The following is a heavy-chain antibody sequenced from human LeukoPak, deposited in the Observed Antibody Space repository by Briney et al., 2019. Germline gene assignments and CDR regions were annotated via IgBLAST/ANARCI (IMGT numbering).Heavy chain of an antibody. D-gene: IGHD6-19*01. J-gene: IGHJ4*02. CDR3: ARDHGSQHSGAWYVFDY. V-gene: IGHV3-23*01. CDR2: INELGHT. Sequence: GGSLRLSCAASGFTFNHYAMSWVRQAPGKGLEWVSGINELGHTFYADSVKGRFTISRDNSKNTVFLQMNSLSGDDTAEYFCARDHGSQHSGAWYVFDYWGRGTLVSVSS. CDR1: GFTFNHYA.